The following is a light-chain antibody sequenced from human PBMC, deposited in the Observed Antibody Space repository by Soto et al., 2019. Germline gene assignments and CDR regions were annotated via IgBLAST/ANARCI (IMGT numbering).Light chain of an antibody. Sequence: QSVLTQPPSASGTPGQRVTISCSGSSSNIGSNTVNWYQQLPGTAPKLLIYNQRPSGVPDRFSGSKSGTSASLAISGLQSEDEADYYCAAWDDSLNGLVFGTGTKVTVL. CDR1: SSNIGSNT. CDR2: N. J-gene: IGLJ1*01. CDR3: AAWDDSLNGLV. V-gene: IGLV1-44*01.